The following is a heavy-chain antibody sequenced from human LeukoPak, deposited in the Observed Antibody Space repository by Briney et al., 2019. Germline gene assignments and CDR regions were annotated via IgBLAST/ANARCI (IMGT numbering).Heavy chain of an antibody. D-gene: IGHD3-22*01. J-gene: IGHJ5*02. CDR3: ARSMIDSPEDWFDP. V-gene: IGHV4-61*08. CDR2: IYYSGST. Sequence: SSETLSLTCTVSGGSISSGGYYWSWIRQPPGKGLEWIGYIYYSGSTNYNPSLKSRVTISVDTSKNQFSLKLSSVTAADTAVYYCARSMIDSPEDWFDPWGQGTLVTASS. CDR1: GGSISSGGYY.